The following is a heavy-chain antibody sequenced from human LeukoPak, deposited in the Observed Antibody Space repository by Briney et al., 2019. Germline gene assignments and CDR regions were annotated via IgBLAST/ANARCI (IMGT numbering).Heavy chain of an antibody. CDR2: IYSGGST. D-gene: IGHD2-15*01. CDR3: ARLSSGSTYYFDY. V-gene: IGHV3-53*01. Sequence: GGSLRLSCAASGFTVSSNYMSWVRQAPGKGLEWVSVIYSGGSTYYADSVKGRFTISRDNSKNTLYLQMNNLRTEDTAVYSCARLSSGSTYYFDYWGQGTLVTVSS. J-gene: IGHJ4*02. CDR1: GFTVSSNY.